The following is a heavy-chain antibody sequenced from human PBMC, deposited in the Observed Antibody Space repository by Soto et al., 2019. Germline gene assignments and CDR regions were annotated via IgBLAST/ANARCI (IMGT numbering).Heavy chain of an antibody. J-gene: IGHJ5*02. CDR1: GFIFEHVW. Sequence: EVQLVESGGGLAKPGGSLRLSCAASGFIFEHVWMSWVRQAPGKGLEWVGLIRSTANGGTTDYAAPVKGRFTISRDASKDTLYLQMDSLKSEDTGVYYCITGYCGGGGVCYRWGQGTLVTVSS. CDR3: ITGYCGGGGVCYR. V-gene: IGHV3-15*01. CDR2: IRSTANGGTT. D-gene: IGHD2-15*01.